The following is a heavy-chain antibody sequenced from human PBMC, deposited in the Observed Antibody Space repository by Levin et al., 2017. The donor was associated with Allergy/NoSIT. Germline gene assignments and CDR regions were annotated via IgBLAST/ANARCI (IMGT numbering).Heavy chain of an antibody. CDR3: ASSGWYRGY. V-gene: IGHV4-34*01. CDR2: INHSGST. J-gene: IGHJ4*02. CDR1: GGSFRGYY. D-gene: IGHD6-19*01. Sequence: SETLSLTCAVYGGSFRGYYWSWIRQPPGKGLEWIGEINHSGSTTYNPSLKSRVTISVDTSKNQFSLKLTSVTAADTAVYYCASSGWYRGYWGQGTLVTVSS.